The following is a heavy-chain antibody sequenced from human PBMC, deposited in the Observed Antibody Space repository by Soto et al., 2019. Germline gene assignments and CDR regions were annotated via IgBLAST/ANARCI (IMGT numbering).Heavy chain of an antibody. CDR1: GFTFSSYG. J-gene: IGHJ2*01. Sequence: QVQLVESGGGVVQPGRSLRLSCAASGFTFSSYGMHWVRQAPGKGLEWVAVISYDGSNKYYADSVKGRFTISRDNSKSTPYLQMNSLRAEDTAVYYCAKDRCLVVDGDGDCYPGWYFDHWGRGTLDTVSS. CDR2: ISYDGSNK. V-gene: IGHV3-30*18. D-gene: IGHD2-21*02. CDR3: AKDRCLVVDGDGDCYPGWYFDH.